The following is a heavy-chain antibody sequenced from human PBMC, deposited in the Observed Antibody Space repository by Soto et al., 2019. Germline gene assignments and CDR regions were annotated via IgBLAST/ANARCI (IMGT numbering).Heavy chain of an antibody. CDR3: GRLTPRGYRGSEPEY. J-gene: IGHJ4*02. Sequence: SETLSLTCTVSGGSISSYYWSWIRQPPGKGLEWIGYIYYSGSTNYNPSLKSRVTISVDTSKNQFSLKLSSVTAADTAVYYCGRLTPRGYRGSEPEYWGQGTLVNVSS. V-gene: IGHV4-59*08. CDR1: GGSISSYY. CDR2: IYYSGST. D-gene: IGHD5-12*01.